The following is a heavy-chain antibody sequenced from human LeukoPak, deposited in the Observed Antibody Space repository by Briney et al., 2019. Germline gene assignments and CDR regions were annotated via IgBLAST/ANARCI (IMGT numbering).Heavy chain of an antibody. CDR1: GFTFGTYF. Sequence: GGSLRLSCAASGFTFGTYFMHWVRQAPGKGLVWVSRINSDGSTTSLADSVKGRFTISRDNAKNTLYLQMDSLGAEDTAVYFCARGVHYGSDYWGQGTLVTVSS. D-gene: IGHD4-17*01. CDR2: INSDGSTT. CDR3: ARGVHYGSDY. V-gene: IGHV3-74*01. J-gene: IGHJ4*02.